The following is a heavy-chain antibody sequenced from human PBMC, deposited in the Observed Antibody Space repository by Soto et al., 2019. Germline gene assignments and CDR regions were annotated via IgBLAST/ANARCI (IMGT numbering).Heavy chain of an antibody. D-gene: IGHD6-19*01. J-gene: IGHJ4*02. V-gene: IGHV3-30*18. CDR2: ISYDGSNK. CDR3: AKDIQGRFYSSGWKRIDY. CDR1: GFTFSSYG. Sequence: QVQLVESGGGVVQPGRSLRLSCAASGFTFSSYGMHWVRQAPGKGLEWVAVISYDGSNKYYADSVKGRFTISRDNSKNTLYLQMNSLRAEDTAVYYCAKDIQGRFYSSGWKRIDYWGQGTLVTVSS.